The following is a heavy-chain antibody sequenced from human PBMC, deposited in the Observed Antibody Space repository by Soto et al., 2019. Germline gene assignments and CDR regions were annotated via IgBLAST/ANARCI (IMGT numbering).Heavy chain of an antibody. CDR1: GGTFSSYA. D-gene: IGHD3-22*01. J-gene: IGHJ4*02. Sequence: QVQLVQSGAEVKKPGASVKVSCKASGGTFSSYAISWVRQAPGQGLEWMGGIIPIFGTATYAQKFQGRVTITADDSTSTAYMELRSLRSEDTAVYYCYLYYYDSSGYYLFDYWGKGTLVTVSS. CDR3: YLYYYDSSGYYLFDY. V-gene: IGHV1-69*12. CDR2: IIPIFGTA.